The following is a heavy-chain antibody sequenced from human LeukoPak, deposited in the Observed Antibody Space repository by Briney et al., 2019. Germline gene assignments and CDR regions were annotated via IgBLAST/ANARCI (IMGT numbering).Heavy chain of an antibody. V-gene: IGHV4-61*02. J-gene: IGHJ4*02. CDR1: GGSIDTTSYY. CDR2: IYPSGST. CDR3: ASGAAAPLYYFDY. D-gene: IGHD6-13*01. Sequence: SETLSLTCTVSGGSIDTTSYYWSWIRQPVGQGLEWIGRIYPSGSTNYNPSLKSRLTLSVDKSKNQFSLNLTSMTAADTAIYYCASGAAAPLYYFDYWGQGSLVTVSS.